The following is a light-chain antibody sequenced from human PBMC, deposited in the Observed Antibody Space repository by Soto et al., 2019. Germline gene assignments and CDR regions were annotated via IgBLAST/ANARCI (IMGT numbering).Light chain of an antibody. CDR2: GDN. V-gene: IGLV6-57*02. J-gene: IGLJ1*01. Sequence: NFLLTQPHSVSESPGKTVTISCTGSSGSVASNFVHWYQRRPGSAPTIVIYGDNQRPSGVPDRFSGSIDSSSNSASLTISGLKTEDEADYYCQSSDRSSRYVVGTGTKVTVL. CDR1: SGSVASNF. CDR3: QSSDRSSRYV.